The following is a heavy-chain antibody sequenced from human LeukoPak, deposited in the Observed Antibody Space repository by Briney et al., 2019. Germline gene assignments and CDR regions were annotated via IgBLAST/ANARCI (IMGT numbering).Heavy chain of an antibody. CDR1: GYTFTKYA. V-gene: IGHV7-4-1*02. J-gene: IGHJ4*02. CDR2: IDTNTGNP. Sequence: ASVKVSCKGSGYTFTKYAISWVRQAPGQGLEYMGWIDTNTGNPTYAQGFTGRFVFSLDTSVSTAYLQISSLKAEESAIYFCANCYDSSGFFAYWGQGTLVTVSS. D-gene: IGHD3-22*01. CDR3: ANCYDSSGFFAY.